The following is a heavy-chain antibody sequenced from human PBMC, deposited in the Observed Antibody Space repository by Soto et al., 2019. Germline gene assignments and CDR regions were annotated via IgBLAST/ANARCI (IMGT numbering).Heavy chain of an antibody. CDR1: GYIFINYD. CDR3: ARGYTGYDPLFHFEY. D-gene: IGHD5-12*01. V-gene: IGHV1-8*01. CDR2: MNPESGNT. Sequence: QVQLVQSGAEVRNPGASVMLSCKTSGYIFINYDISWVRQATGQGLEWMGWMNPESGNTVYSAKXQXXXAXXRSTSTTTAYMELSSLHSDDTAIYYCARGYTGYDPLFHFEYWGQGTLVTVSS. J-gene: IGHJ4*02.